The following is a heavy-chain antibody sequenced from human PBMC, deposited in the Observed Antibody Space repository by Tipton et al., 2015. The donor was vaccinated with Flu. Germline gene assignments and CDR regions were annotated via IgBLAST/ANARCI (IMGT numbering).Heavy chain of an antibody. CDR2: IYTSGST. CDR1: GGSISSGSYY. CDR3: ATPALYYYYSGLDV. Sequence: TLSLTCTVSGGSISSGSYYWSWIRQPAGKGLEWIGRIYTSGSTNYNPSLKSRVTISVDTSKNQFSLKVNSVTAADTAVYYCATPALYYYYSGLDVWGRGTTVTVSS. D-gene: IGHD2/OR15-2a*01. V-gene: IGHV4-61*02. J-gene: IGHJ6*02.